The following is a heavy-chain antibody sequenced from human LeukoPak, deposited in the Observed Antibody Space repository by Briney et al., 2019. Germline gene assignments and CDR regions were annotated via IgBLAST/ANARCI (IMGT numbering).Heavy chain of an antibody. D-gene: IGHD4-23*01. V-gene: IGHV3-23*01. CDR1: EFTYSAYA. J-gene: IGHJ3*02. Sequence: GGSLRLSCAASEFTYSAYAMSWVRQAPGKGLEWVSTISGDGRSTFYADSVKGRFTISRDDSKTTLFLRMNSLRAEDTAIYYCARRYGGWGAFDIWGQGTVVTVSS. CDR3: ARRYGGWGAFDI. CDR2: ISGDGRST.